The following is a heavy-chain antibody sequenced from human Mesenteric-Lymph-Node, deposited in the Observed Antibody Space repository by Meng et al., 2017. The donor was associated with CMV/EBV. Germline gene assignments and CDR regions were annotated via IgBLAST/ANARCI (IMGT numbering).Heavy chain of an antibody. Sequence: GESLKISCAASGFTFDDYAMHWVRQAPGKGLEWVSFITWNSGTIHYADSVKGRFTISRDNPKNSLYLQMNSLRAEDTALYYCAKDRYLYYDSSGSYDYWGQGTLVTVSS. CDR1: GFTFDDYA. CDR3: AKDRYLYYDSSGSYDY. J-gene: IGHJ4*02. V-gene: IGHV3-9*01. CDR2: ITWNSGTI. D-gene: IGHD3-22*01.